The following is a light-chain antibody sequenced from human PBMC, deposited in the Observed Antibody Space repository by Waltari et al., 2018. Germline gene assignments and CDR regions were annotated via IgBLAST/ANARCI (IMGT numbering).Light chain of an antibody. Sequence: QSLLTQPPSVSGTSGQSVTISCSGSRSNLGTNVVSWYQQLPGTAPKLLIHSNNKRPSGVPDRFSCSKSGTSASLAIRGLQSEDEGDYYCSAWDDSLNGHMIFGGGTKLIVL. J-gene: IGLJ2*01. CDR1: RSNLGTNV. V-gene: IGLV1-44*01. CDR2: SNN. CDR3: SAWDDSLNGHMI.